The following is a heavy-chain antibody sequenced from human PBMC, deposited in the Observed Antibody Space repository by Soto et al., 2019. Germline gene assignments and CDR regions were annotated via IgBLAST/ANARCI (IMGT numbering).Heavy chain of an antibody. V-gene: IGHV3-9*01. CDR1: GFTFDDYA. D-gene: IGHD6-19*01. Sequence: GGSLRLSCAASGFTFDDYAMHWVRQAPGKGLEWVSGISWNSGSIGYADSVKGRFTISRDNAKNSLYLQMNSLRAEDTALYYCATSFSSGWYDGRAFDIWGQGTMVTVSS. CDR3: ATSFSSGWYDGRAFDI. CDR2: ISWNSGSI. J-gene: IGHJ3*02.